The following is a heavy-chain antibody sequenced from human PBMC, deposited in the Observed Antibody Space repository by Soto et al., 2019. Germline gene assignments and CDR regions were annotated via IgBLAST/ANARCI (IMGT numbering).Heavy chain of an antibody. CDR2: IYYSGST. J-gene: IGHJ6*03. CDR1: GGPISSGGYY. Sequence: QVQLQESGPGLVKPSQTLSLTCTVSGGPISSGGYYWSWIRQHPGKGLEWIGYIYYSGSTYYNPSLKSRVTISVDTSKNQFSLKLSSVTAADTAVYYCARERATTVTTVSNYYYMDVWGKGTTVTVSS. CDR3: ARERATTVTTVSNYYYMDV. D-gene: IGHD4-17*01. V-gene: IGHV4-31*03.